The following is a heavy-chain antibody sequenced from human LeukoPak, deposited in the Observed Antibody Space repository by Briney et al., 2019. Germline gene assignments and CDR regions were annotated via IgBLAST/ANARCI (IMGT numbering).Heavy chain of an antibody. J-gene: IGHJ4*02. CDR2: ISSSNNYI. Sequence: GGSLRLSCAASGFTFSSYSMNWVRQAPGKGLEWVSSISSSNNYIYYADSVKGRFTISRDNAKNSLYLQMNSLRAEDTAVYYCAKDWGMGDQLLRIDYWGQGTLVTASS. CDR1: GFTFSSYS. D-gene: IGHD2-2*01. CDR3: AKDWGMGDQLLRIDY. V-gene: IGHV3-21*01.